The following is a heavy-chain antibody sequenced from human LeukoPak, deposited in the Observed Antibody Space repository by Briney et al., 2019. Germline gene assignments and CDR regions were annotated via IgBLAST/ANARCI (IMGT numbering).Heavy chain of an antibody. Sequence: SVKVSCKASGGTFSGYAIRWVRQAPGQGLEWMGGIIPIFGTANYAQKFQGRVTITADESTSTAYMELSSLRSEDTAVYYCARVSLGNEPGSPQNYYYYGMDVWGQGTTVTVSS. CDR1: GGTFSGYA. V-gene: IGHV1-69*13. CDR2: IIPIFGTA. J-gene: IGHJ6*02. CDR3: ARVSLGNEPGSPQNYYYYGMDV.